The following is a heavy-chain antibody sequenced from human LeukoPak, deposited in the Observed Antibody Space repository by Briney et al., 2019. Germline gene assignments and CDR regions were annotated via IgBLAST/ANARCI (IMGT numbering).Heavy chain of an antibody. J-gene: IGHJ4*02. CDR2: IYYSGST. CDR3: AREGYCTNGVCLGGFDY. D-gene: IGHD2-8*01. CDR1: GGSISSGGYS. V-gene: IGHV4-30-4*07. Sequence: SETLSLTCAVSGGSISSGGYSWSWIRQPPGKGLEWIGYIYYSGSTYYNPSLKSRVTISVDTSKNQFSLKLSSVTAADTAVYYCAREGYCTNGVCLGGFDYWGQGTLVTVSS.